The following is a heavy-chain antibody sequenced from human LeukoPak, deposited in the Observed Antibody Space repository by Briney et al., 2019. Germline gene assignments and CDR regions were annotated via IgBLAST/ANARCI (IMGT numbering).Heavy chain of an antibody. CDR1: GFNTTTYW. CDR3: ARTASGLFDL. J-gene: IGHJ3*01. CDR2: INQPGSGK. Sequence: GGSLRLSCAASGFNTTTYWTSWVRHTPGKGLEWVANINQPGSGKYHVDSVKGRFTISTDNAKNSLYLRMDSLRPDDTAVYYCARTASGLFDLWGQGTLVVVSS. D-gene: IGHD3-10*01. V-gene: IGHV3-7*01.